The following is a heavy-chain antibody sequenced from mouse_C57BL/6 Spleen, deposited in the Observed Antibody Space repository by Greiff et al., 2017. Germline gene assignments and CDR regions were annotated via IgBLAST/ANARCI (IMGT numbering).Heavy chain of an antibody. Sequence: QVQLQQSGPGLVQPSQSLSITCTVSGFSLTSYGVHWVRQSPGKGLEWLGVIWSGGSTGYNAAFISRLSISKDNSKSQVFFKMNSLQADDTAIYYCARTYDGYFDYWGQGTTLTVSS. V-gene: IGHV2-2*01. J-gene: IGHJ2*01. CDR1: GFSLTSYG. CDR2: IWSGGST. CDR3: ARTYDGYFDY. D-gene: IGHD2-3*01.